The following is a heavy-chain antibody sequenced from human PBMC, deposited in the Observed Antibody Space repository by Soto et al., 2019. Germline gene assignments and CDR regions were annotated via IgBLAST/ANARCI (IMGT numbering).Heavy chain of an antibody. V-gene: IGHV4-39*01. CDR2: IYYSGST. D-gene: IGHD6-13*01. J-gene: IGHJ6*02. CDR1: GGSISSSSYY. Sequence: QLQLQESGPGLVKPSETLSLTCTVSGGSISSSSYYWGWIRQPPGKGLEWIGSIYYSGSTYYNPSLKSQVTISVDTSKHHFPLKLSSVTAADTAVYYCASQQLVHYYYGMDVWGQGTTVTVSS. CDR3: ASQQLVHYYYGMDV.